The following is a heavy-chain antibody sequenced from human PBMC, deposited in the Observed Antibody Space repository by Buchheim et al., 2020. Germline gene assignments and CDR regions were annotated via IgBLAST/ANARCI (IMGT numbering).Heavy chain of an antibody. J-gene: IGHJ4*02. CDR2: IYYSGST. D-gene: IGHD6-19*01. V-gene: IGHV4-59*01. CDR3: ARAQWLETYYFDY. CDR1: GGSISSYY. Sequence: QVQLQESGPGLVKPSETLSLTCTVSGGSISSYYWSWIRQPPGKGLEWIGYIYYSGSTNYNPSLKSRVTISVDTSKNQFSLKLSSVTAADTAVYYRARAQWLETYYFDYWGQGTL.